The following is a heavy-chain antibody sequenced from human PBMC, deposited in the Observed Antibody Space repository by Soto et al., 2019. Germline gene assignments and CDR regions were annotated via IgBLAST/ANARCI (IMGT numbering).Heavy chain of an antibody. V-gene: IGHV1-2*04. Sequence: GASVKLSCKASGYTFTGYYMHWVRQAPGQGLEWMGWINPNSGGTNYAQKFQGWVTMTRDTSISTAYMELSRLRSDDTAVYYCARGSYADRPGAFDIWGQGSMVTVSS. CDR2: INPNSGGT. CDR3: ARGSYADRPGAFDI. J-gene: IGHJ3*02. CDR1: GYTFTGYY. D-gene: IGHD3-10*01.